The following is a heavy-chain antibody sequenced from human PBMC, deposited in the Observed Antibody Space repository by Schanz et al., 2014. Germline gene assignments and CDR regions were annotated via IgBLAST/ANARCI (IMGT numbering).Heavy chain of an antibody. CDR2: IYDGGST. V-gene: IGHV4-31*03. J-gene: IGHJ4*02. CDR3: ARGRGSDWNYGTLDY. CDR1: GGSISSGGYY. D-gene: IGHD1-7*01. Sequence: QVQLQESGPGLVKPSQTLSLTCTVSGGSISSGGYYWSWIRQHPGKGLEWIGYIYDGGSTNYYPALKSRVTISVDTSKNQFSLKLNSVTPADTAVYCCARGRGSDWNYGTLDYWGQGTLVTVSS.